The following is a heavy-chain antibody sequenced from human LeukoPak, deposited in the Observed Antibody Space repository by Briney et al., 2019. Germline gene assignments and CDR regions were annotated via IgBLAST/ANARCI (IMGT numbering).Heavy chain of an antibody. CDR1: GGTFSSYA. V-gene: IGHV1-69*05. CDR2: IIPIFGTA. D-gene: IGHD2-15*01. J-gene: IGHJ4*02. CDR3: ARAILLLLYDY. Sequence: SVKVSCKASGGTFSSYAMSWVRQAPGPGLEWMGGIIPIFGTASFAQKLQGRVTMTTDTSTSTAYMELRSLRSDDTAVYYCARAILLLLYDYWGQGTLVTVSS.